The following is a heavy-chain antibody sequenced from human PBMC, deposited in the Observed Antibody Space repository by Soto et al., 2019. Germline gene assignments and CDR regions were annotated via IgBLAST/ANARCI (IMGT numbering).Heavy chain of an antibody. CDR2: IYYRGNT. D-gene: IGHD3-9*01. CDR1: GGSISSNNW. V-gene: IGHV4-59*08. J-gene: IGHJ4*02. Sequence: SETLSLTCTVSGGSISSNNWWSWVRQPPGKGLEWIGYIYYRGNTNYNPSLKSRVTISLDTPKNQFSLKLSSVTAADTAVYYCARHPGDYDILTGYTTYYFDYWGQGILVTVS. CDR3: ARHPGDYDILTGYTTYYFDY.